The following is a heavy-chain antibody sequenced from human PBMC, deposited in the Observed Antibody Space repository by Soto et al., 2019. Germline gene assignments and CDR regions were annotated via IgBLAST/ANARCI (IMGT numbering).Heavy chain of an antibody. CDR3: ARVLSISARLGGMDV. CDR2: TYYRSKWYN. D-gene: IGHD6-6*01. Sequence: PWPTLSLTCAISGDSVSSNSAAWNWIRQSPSRGLEWLGRTYYRSKWYNDYAVSGKSRITINPDTSKNHFSLQLNSVTPEDTAVYYCARVLSISARLGGMDVWGQGTTVTVSS. J-gene: IGHJ6*02. V-gene: IGHV6-1*01. CDR1: GDSVSSNSAA.